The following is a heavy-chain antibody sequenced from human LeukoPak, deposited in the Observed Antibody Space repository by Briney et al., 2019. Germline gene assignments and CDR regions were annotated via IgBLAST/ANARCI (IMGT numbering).Heavy chain of an antibody. CDR3: ARDQTYYDSSGYSLYAFDI. Sequence: SETLSLTCTVSGGSISSSSYYWGWIRQPAGKGLEWIGRIYTSGSTNYNPSLKSRVTMSVDTSKNQFSLKLSSVTAADTAVYYCARDQTYYDSSGYSLYAFDIWGQGTMVTVSS. V-gene: IGHV4-61*02. D-gene: IGHD3-22*01. CDR2: IYTSGST. CDR1: GGSISSSSYY. J-gene: IGHJ3*02.